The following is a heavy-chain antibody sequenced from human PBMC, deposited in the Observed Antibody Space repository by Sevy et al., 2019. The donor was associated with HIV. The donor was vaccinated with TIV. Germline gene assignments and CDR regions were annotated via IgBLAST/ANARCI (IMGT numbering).Heavy chain of an antibody. V-gene: IGHV1-2*02. J-gene: IGHJ4*02. CDR3: VRDNRDGYFDY. CDR1: GYTFTGHY. Sequence: ASVKVSCKASGYTFTGHYMHWVRQAPGQGLEWMGWIDPDSGGPNYAPKFQGRVTLNRDTSISRAYMELRRLKSADTAVYYCVRDNRDGYFDYWGQGTLVTVSS. CDR2: IDPDSGGP.